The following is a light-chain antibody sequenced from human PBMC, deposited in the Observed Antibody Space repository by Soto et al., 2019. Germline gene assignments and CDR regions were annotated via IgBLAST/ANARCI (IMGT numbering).Light chain of an antibody. CDR3: QQYDNWPGT. Sequence: ETVMTQSPATLSVSPGERATLSCMASQSVSSNLAWYQQKPGQAPRLLIYGASSRATGSPARFSGSGSGTEFTLTISNLQSEDFAVYYCQQYDNWPGTFGQGTKLEIK. V-gene: IGKV3-15*01. J-gene: IGKJ2*01. CDR1: QSVSSN. CDR2: GAS.